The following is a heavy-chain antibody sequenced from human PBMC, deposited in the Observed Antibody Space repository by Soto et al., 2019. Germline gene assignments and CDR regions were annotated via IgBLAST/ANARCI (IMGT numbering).Heavy chain of an antibody. CDR2: INANGGST. CDR3: ARRQTTIGFYMDV. J-gene: IGHJ6*03. D-gene: IGHD1-1*01. V-gene: IGHV3-23*01. Sequence: PGGSLRLSCVGSGFTFNTFPMSWVRQAPGQGLEWVSAINANGGSTYYADSVKGRFTISRDNSKNTLYVQMSSLRAEDTAVYFCARRQTTIGFYMDVWGKGTTVTVSS. CDR1: GFTFNTFP.